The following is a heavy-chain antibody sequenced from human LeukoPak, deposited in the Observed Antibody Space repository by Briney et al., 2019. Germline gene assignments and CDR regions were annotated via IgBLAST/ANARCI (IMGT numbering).Heavy chain of an antibody. CDR1: GFTFSTYA. V-gene: IGHV3-33*01. D-gene: IGHD3-16*02. CDR2: IWYDGREQ. J-gene: IGHJ1*01. CDR3: AREGDSRWGELSP. Sequence: GGSLRLSCAASGFTFSTYAIHWVRQAPGKGLEWVAVIWYDGREQYYADSVKGRFIISRDNSKSTSDLQMNSLRAEDTAVYYCAREGDSRWGELSPWGQGTLVTVSA.